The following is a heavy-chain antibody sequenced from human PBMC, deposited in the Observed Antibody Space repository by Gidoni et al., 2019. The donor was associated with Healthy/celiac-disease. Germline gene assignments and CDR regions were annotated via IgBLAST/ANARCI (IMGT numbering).Heavy chain of an antibody. D-gene: IGHD2-15*01. J-gene: IGHJ4*02. CDR1: GGSLSIGDYY. Sequence: QVQLQESGPGLVKPSQTLSLTCTFSGGSLSIGDYYWSWIRQPPGKGLEWIGYIYYSGSTYYNPSLKSRVTISVDTSKNQFSLKLSSVTAADTAVYYCARGSGDFHLYYFDYWGQGTLVTVSS. V-gene: IGHV4-30-4*01. CDR2: IYYSGST. CDR3: ARGSGDFHLYYFDY.